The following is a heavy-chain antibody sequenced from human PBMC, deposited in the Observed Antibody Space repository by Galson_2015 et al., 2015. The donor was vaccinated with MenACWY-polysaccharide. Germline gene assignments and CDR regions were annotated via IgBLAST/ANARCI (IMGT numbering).Heavy chain of an antibody. CDR2: ISSSSGII. CDR1: GFTFSDYY. J-gene: IGHJ4*02. CDR3: VRSAFFDY. Sequence: SLRLSCAASGFTFSDYYMSWVRQAPGKGLECISHISSSSGIIYYADSVKGRFTISRDNVENSLYLQMNSLRAEDTALYYCVRSAFFDYWGQGNLVTVSS. V-gene: IGHV3-11*04.